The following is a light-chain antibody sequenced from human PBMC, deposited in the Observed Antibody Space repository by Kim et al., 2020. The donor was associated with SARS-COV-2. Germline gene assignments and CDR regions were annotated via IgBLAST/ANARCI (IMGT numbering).Light chain of an antibody. Sequence: DIQMTQSPSTLSAFVGDRVTMTCRASQSVDGWLAWYQQKPGKAPRLLIYQASKLAGGIPSRFSGSGSGTHFTLTVSNLQSDDSAIYYCKQYETYWTFGPGTRVEI. CDR2: QAS. J-gene: IGKJ1*01. CDR3: KQYETYWT. CDR1: QSVDGW. V-gene: IGKV1-5*03.